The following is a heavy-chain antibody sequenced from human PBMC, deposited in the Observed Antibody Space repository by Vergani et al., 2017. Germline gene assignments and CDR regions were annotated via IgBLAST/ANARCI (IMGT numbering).Heavy chain of an antibody. J-gene: IGHJ4*02. CDR1: GGSISSSSYY. CDR2: IYYSGST. Sequence: QLQLQESGPGLVKPSETLSLTCTVSGGSISSSSYYWGWIRQPPGKGLEWIGSIYYSGSTYYNPSLKSRVTISVDTSKNQFSLKLSSVTAADTAVYYCARGSITGMIPHSKRHTARFNYWGQGTLVTVSS. V-gene: IGHV4-39*01. CDR3: ARGSITGMIPHSKRHTARFNY. D-gene: IGHD1-20*01.